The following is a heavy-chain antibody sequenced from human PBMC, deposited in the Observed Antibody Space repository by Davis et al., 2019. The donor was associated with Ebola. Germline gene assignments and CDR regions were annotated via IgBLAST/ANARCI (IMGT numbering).Heavy chain of an antibody. D-gene: IGHD3-10*01. V-gene: IGHV4-59*01. CDR1: GGSISSYY. J-gene: IGHJ4*02. Sequence: SETLSLTCTVSGGSISSYYWSWIRQPPGKGLEWIGYVYYSGSTNYNPSLKSRVTIPVDTSKNQFSLKLSSVTAADTAVYYCARAAYYYGSGVDYWGQGTLVTVSS. CDR2: VYYSGST. CDR3: ARAAYYYGSGVDY.